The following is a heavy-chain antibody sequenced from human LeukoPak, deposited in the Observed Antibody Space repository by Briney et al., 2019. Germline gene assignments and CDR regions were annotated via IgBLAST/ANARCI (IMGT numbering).Heavy chain of an antibody. J-gene: IGHJ4*02. Sequence: GGSLRLSCAASGFTFSSYSMNWVRQAPGKGLEWVSYISSSSSTIYYADSVKGRFTISRDNADNSLYLQMNSLRPEDTAVYYCARERPYYGSRTHSASFDYWGQGTLVTVSS. CDR3: ARERPYYGSRTHSASFDY. CDR2: ISSSSSTI. D-gene: IGHD3-10*01. CDR1: GFTFSSYS. V-gene: IGHV3-48*04.